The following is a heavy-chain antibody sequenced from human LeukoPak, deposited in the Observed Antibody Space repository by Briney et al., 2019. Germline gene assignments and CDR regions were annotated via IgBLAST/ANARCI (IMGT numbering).Heavy chain of an antibody. CDR1: GYTFTGYY. V-gene: IGHV1-2*04. J-gene: IGHJ5*02. CDR3: ARSREVRGVIIGNWFDP. D-gene: IGHD3-10*01. CDR2: INPNSGGT. Sequence: ASVKVSCKASGYTFTGYYMHWVRQAPGQGLEWMGWINPNSGGTNYAQKFQGWVTMTRDTSISTAYMELSRLRSDDTAVYYCARSREVRGVIIGNWFDPWGQGTLVTVSS.